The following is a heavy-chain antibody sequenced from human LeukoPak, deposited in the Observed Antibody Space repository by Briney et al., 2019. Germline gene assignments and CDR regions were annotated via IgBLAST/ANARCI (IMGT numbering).Heavy chain of an antibody. Sequence: PGGSLRLSCAASGFTFSDYYMSWIRQAPGKGLEWVSYISNRGDTIFYADSVKGRFTISRDNAKNTLYLQMNSLRGEDTAVYYCGREIQAPGKTLEYWGQGTLVTVSS. CDR1: GFTFSDYY. CDR2: ISNRGDTI. J-gene: IGHJ4*02. CDR3: GREIQAPGKTLEY. V-gene: IGHV3-11*04.